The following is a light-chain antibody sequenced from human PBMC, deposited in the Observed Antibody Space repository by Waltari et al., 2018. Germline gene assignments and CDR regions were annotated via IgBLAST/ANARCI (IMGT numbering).Light chain of an antibody. CDR3: ATWDDSLRMV. V-gene: IGLV1-47*01. CDR1: TSTIGNHY. Sequence: VLSQPPSASGTPGQRATIACSGSTSTIGNHYVYWYQQLPGTAPKLLIYSNNQRPSGVPDRFSGSKSGTSASLAINGLRSEDEADYYCATWDDSLRMVFGGGTELTVL. CDR2: SNN. J-gene: IGLJ3*02.